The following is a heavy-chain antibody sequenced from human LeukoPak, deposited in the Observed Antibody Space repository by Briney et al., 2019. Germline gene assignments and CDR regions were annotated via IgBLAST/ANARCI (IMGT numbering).Heavy chain of an antibody. Sequence: ASVKVSCTASGYTFTSYAKHWVRQAPGQGLEWMGWINAGNGNTKYSQKFQGRVTITRDTSASTAYMEMSSLRSEDSAVYYCARDRLTRPYYFDYWGQGTLVTVSP. CDR2: INAGNGNT. J-gene: IGHJ4*02. CDR3: ARDRLTRPYYFDY. D-gene: IGHD6-19*01. CDR1: GYTFTSYA. V-gene: IGHV1-3*01.